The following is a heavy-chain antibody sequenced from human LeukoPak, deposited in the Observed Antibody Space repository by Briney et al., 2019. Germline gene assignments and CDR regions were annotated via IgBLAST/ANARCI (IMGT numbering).Heavy chain of an antibody. CDR1: GFTFSSYW. CDR2: INSDGSSI. V-gene: IGHV3-74*03. D-gene: IGHD5-12*01. CDR3: AREGRVSGYDFDC. J-gene: IGHJ4*02. Sequence: GGSLRLSCAASGFTFSSYWLHWVRQGPGKGLVWVSRINSDGSSITYADSVKGRFTISRDNAKNTLYLQMNSLRVEDTAVYYCAREGRVSGYDFDCWGQGTLVTGSS.